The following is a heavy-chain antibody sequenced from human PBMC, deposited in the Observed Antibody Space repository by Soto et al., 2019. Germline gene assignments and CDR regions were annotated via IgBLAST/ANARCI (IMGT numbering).Heavy chain of an antibody. V-gene: IGHV3-23*01. J-gene: IGHJ2*01. Sequence: GGSLRLSCAASGLTFRNYAMSWVRQAPGKGPEWVSAISGNGVNTYYSDSVRGRFTISRDNSKNTLYLQMNSLRAEDTAIYYCAKDRRYSSGWYWYFDLWGRGTLVTVSS. CDR1: GLTFRNYA. CDR2: ISGNGVNT. D-gene: IGHD6-19*01. CDR3: AKDRRYSSGWYWYFDL.